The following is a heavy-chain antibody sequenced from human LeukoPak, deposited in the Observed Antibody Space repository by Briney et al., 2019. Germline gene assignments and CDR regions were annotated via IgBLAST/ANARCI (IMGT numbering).Heavy chain of an antibody. Sequence: GGSLRLSCVASGFTFSSHWMSWVRQAPGKGLEWVANIKEDGSEKNYVDSVKGRFTISRDNAKNSLYLQMNSLRAEDTAVYYCASPSLDYYDSTGNSGDLDYWGQGTLVTVSS. J-gene: IGHJ4*02. D-gene: IGHD3-22*01. CDR3: ASPSLDYYDSTGNSGDLDY. CDR2: IKEDGSEK. V-gene: IGHV3-7*02. CDR1: GFTFSSHW.